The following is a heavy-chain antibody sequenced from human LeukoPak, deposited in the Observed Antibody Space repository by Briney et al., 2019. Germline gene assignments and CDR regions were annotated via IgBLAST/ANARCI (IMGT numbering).Heavy chain of an antibody. CDR1: GFTFSSYS. J-gene: IGHJ5*02. Sequence: GGSLRLSCAASGFTFSSYSMNWVRQAPGKGLEWVSSISSSSSYIYYADSVKGRFTISRDNAKNSLYLQMNSLRAEDTAVYYCARGKDPIWFGEWTSLNWFDPWGQGTLVTVSS. D-gene: IGHD3-10*01. CDR3: ARGKDPIWFGEWTSLNWFDP. V-gene: IGHV3-21*01. CDR2: ISSSSSYI.